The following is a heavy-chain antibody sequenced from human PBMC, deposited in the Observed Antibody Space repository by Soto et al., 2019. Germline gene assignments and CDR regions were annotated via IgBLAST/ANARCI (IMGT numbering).Heavy chain of an antibody. CDR3: ARRGEDYGDYDYYYYMDV. D-gene: IGHD4-17*01. Sequence: QVQLQESGPGLVKPSETLSLTCTVSGGSISSYYWSWIRQPPGKGLEWIGYIYYSGSTNYNPSLKRRVTISVDTSKNQFSLKLSSVTAADTAVYYCARRGEDYGDYDYYYYMDVWGKGTTVTVSS. CDR1: GGSISSYY. V-gene: IGHV4-59*08. J-gene: IGHJ6*03. CDR2: IYYSGST.